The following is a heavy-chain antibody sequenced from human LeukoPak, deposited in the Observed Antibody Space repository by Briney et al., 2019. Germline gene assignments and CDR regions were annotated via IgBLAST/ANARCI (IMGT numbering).Heavy chain of an antibody. CDR2: INHSGST. V-gene: IGHV4-34*01. CDR1: GGSFSGYY. J-gene: IGHJ4*02. CDR3: ARDQYYYDSSGYRGFDY. Sequence: SETLSLTCAVYGGSFSGYYWSWIRQPPGKGLEWIGEINHSGSTNYNPSLKSRVTMSVDTSENQFSLKLSSVTAADTAVYYCARDQYYYDSSGYRGFDYWGQGTLVTVSS. D-gene: IGHD3-22*01.